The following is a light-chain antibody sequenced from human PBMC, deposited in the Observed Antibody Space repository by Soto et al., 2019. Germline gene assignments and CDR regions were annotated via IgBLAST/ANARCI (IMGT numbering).Light chain of an antibody. J-gene: IGLJ1*01. V-gene: IGLV2-14*01. CDR2: DVS. CDR3: SSYTSSSTWV. CDR1: SGDVGGYNY. Sequence: QSALTQPASVSGSPGQSITISCTGTSGDVGGYNYVSWYQQHPGKAPKLMIYDVSNRPSGVSNRFSGSKSGNTASLTISGLQAEDEADYYCSSYTSSSTWVFGTGTKLTVL.